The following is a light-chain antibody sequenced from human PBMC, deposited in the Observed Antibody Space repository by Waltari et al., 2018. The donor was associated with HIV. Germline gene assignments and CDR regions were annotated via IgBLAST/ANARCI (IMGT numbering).Light chain of an antibody. CDR2: KAS. CDR1: QSISNW. J-gene: IGKJ1*01. Sequence: DIQMTQSPSTLSASLGDRVTITCRASQSISNWLAWYQQKPGKAPKLLIYKASSLQSGAPSRFSGSGYGTEFTLTISSLQPDDFATYYCQQYNSYWTYGQGTKVEIK. V-gene: IGKV1-5*03. CDR3: QQYNSYWT.